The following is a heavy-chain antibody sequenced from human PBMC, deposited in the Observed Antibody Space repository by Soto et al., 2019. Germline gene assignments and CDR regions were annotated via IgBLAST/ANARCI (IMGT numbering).Heavy chain of an antibody. D-gene: IGHD5-18*01. Sequence: SVKVSCKASGFTFTSSAVQWVRQARGQRLEWIGWIVVGSGNTNYAQKFQERVTITRDMSTSTAYMELSSLRSEDTAVYYCAADREGDTAMGYYYYGMNVWGKGTTVTVSS. CDR2: IVVGSGNT. J-gene: IGHJ6*04. CDR1: GFTFTSSA. V-gene: IGHV1-58*01. CDR3: AADREGDTAMGYYYYGMNV.